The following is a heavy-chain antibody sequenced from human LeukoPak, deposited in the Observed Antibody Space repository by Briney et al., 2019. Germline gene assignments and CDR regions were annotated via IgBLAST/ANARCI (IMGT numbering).Heavy chain of an antibody. CDR1: GGSISSYY. CDR2: IYYSGST. V-gene: IGHV4-59*01. CDR3: ARDRNPSH. Sequence: KSSETLSLTCTVSGGSISSYYWSWIRQPPGKGLEWIGYIYYSGSTNYNPSLKSRVTISVDTSKNQFSLKLSSVSAADTAVYYCARDRNPSHWGQGTLVTVSS. J-gene: IGHJ4*02.